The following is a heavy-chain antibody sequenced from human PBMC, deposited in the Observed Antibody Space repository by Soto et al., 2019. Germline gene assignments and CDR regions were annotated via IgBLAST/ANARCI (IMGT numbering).Heavy chain of an antibody. V-gene: IGHV1-2*02. CDR1: GYTFTGYY. CDR2: INPNSGGT. Sequence: ASVKVSCKASGYTFTGYYMHWVRQAPGQGLEWMGWINPNSGGTNYAQKFQGRVTMTRDTSISTAYMELSRLRSDDTAVYYCARVLKYSSSHGDWFDPWGQGTLVTVYS. CDR3: ARVLKYSSSHGDWFDP. D-gene: IGHD6-13*01. J-gene: IGHJ5*02.